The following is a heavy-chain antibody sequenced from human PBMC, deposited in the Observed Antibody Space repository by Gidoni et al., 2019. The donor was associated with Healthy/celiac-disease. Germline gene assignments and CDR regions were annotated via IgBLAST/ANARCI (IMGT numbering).Heavy chain of an antibody. CDR2: IYHSGST. CDR3: ARGFAQVIEMATIYYFDY. Sequence: QVQLQESGPGLVKPSGTLSLTCAVSGGSLSSSNWWSWVRQPPGKGLEGIGEIYHSGSTNYNPSLKSRVTISVDKSKNQFSLKLSSVTAADTAVYYCARGFAQVIEMATIYYFDYWGQGTLVTVSS. V-gene: IGHV4-4*02. J-gene: IGHJ4*02. CDR1: GGSLSSSNW. D-gene: IGHD5-12*01.